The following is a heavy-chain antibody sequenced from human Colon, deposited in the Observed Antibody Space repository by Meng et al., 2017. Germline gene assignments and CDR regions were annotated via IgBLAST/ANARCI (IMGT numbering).Heavy chain of an antibody. CDR1: GGTFSSYT. D-gene: IGHD4-17*01. CDR3: ARVATYYGDYDY. CDR2: IIPILGIA. J-gene: IGHJ4*02. V-gene: IGHV1-69*02. Sequence: SVNVSCQASGGTFSSYTISWVRQAPGQGLEWMGRIIPILGIANYAQKLQGRVTITADKSTSTAYMELSSLRSEDTAVYYCARVATYYGDYDYWGQGTLVTVSS.